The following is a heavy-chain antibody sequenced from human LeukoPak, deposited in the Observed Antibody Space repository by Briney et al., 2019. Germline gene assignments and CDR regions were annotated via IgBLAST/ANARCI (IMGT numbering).Heavy chain of an antibody. V-gene: IGHV4-34*01. CDR3: ARGGRHIVVVTARRFDY. D-gene: IGHD2-21*02. J-gene: IGHJ4*02. Sequence: SETLSLTCAVYGGPFSGYYWSWIRQPPGKGLEWIGEINHSGSTNYNPSLKSRVTISVDTSKNQFSLKLSSVTAADTAVYYCARGGRHIVVVTARRFDYWGQGTLVTVSS. CDR2: INHSGST. CDR1: GGPFSGYY.